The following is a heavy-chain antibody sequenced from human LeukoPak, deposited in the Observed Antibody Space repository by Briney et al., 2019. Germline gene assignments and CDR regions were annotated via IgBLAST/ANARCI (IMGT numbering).Heavy chain of an antibody. D-gene: IGHD3-22*01. V-gene: IGHV1-46*01. CDR2: INPSGGST. Sequence: ASVKVSCKASGYTFTSYYMHWVRQAPGQGLEWMGIINPSGGSTSYAQKFQGRVTMTRDTSTSTVYMELSSLRSEDTAVYYCAREVSMIVGGGETDYWGQGTLVTVSS. CDR1: GYTFTSYY. CDR3: AREVSMIVGGGETDY. J-gene: IGHJ4*02.